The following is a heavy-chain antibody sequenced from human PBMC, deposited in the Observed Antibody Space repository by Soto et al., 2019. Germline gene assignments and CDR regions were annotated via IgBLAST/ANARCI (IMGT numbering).Heavy chain of an antibody. CDR3: ARDTYPRGYSYGSLDY. CDR1: GGSISSGGYY. Sequence: PSETLSLTCTDSGGSISSGGYYWSWIRQHPGKGLEWIGYIYYSGSTYYNPSLKSRVTISVDTSKNQFSLKLSSVTAADTAVYYCARDTYPRGYSYGSLDYWGQGTLVTVSS. D-gene: IGHD5-18*01. V-gene: IGHV4-31*03. CDR2: IYYSGST. J-gene: IGHJ4*02.